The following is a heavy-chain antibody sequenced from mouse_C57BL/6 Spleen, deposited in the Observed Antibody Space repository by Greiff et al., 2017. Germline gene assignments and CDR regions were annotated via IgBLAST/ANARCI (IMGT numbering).Heavy chain of an antibody. CDR3: ARRSSTVVAEDY. CDR1: GYTFTSYG. D-gene: IGHD1-1*01. Sequence: QVQLQQSGAELARPGASVKLSCKASGYTFTSYGISWVKQRTGQGLEWIGEIYPRSGNTYYNEKFKGKATLTADKSSSTAYMELRSLTSEDSAVYFCARRSSTVVAEDYWGQGTSVTVSS. J-gene: IGHJ4*01. V-gene: IGHV1-81*01. CDR2: IYPRSGNT.